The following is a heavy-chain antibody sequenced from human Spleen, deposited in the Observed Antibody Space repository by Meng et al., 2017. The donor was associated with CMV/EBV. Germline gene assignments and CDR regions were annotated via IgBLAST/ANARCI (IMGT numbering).Heavy chain of an antibody. V-gene: IGHV4-61*08. CDR3: ARITGIAAAGKWYYYYYGMDV. J-gene: IGHJ6*02. CDR1: GGSISSGVYY. CDR2: IYSSGST. D-gene: IGHD6-13*01. Sequence: SETLSLTCTVSGGSISSGVYYWSWNRQHPGKGLEWIGYIYSSGSTNYNPTLKSLFTISVDTSKNQFSLKLSSVTAADTAVYYCARITGIAAAGKWYYYYYGMDVWGQGTTVTVSS.